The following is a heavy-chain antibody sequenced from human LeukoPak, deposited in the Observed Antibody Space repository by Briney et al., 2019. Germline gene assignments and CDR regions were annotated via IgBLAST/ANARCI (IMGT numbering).Heavy chain of an antibody. CDR3: ARVREGGYYDSSGIIDY. Sequence: PSETLSLTCTVSGDSISSGSYYWSWIRQPAGKGLEWIGRIYTSGSTNYNPSLKSRVTISVDTSKNQFSLKLSSVTAADTAVYYCARVREGGYYDSSGIIDYWGQGTLVTVSS. J-gene: IGHJ4*02. CDR1: GDSISSGSYY. V-gene: IGHV4-61*02. CDR2: IYTSGST. D-gene: IGHD3-22*01.